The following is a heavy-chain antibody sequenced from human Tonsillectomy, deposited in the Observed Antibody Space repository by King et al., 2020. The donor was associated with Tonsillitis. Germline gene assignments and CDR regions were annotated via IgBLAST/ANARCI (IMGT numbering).Heavy chain of an antibody. CDR3: AKDWVRYDY. D-gene: IGHD3-16*01. V-gene: IGHV3-23*01. J-gene: IGHJ4*02. Sequence: AHTVKGRFTISRDNSKNTLYLQMNSLRAEDTAVYYCAKDWVRYDYWGQGTL.